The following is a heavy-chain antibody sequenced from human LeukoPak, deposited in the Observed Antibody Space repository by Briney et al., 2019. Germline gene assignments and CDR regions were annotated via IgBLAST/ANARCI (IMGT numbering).Heavy chain of an antibody. CDR2: INHSGST. V-gene: IGHV4-34*01. Sequence: SETLSLTCAVYGGSFSGYYWSWIRQPPGKGLEWIGEINHSGSTNYNPSLKSRVTISVDTSKNQFSLQLNSVTPEDTAVYYCARDLPYYYDSSGFDYWGQGTLVTVSS. CDR3: ARDLPYYYDSSGFDY. CDR1: GGSFSGYY. J-gene: IGHJ4*02. D-gene: IGHD3-22*01.